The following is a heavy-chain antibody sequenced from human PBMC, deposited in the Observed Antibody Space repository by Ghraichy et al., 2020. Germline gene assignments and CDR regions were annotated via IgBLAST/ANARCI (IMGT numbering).Heavy chain of an antibody. D-gene: IGHD1-26*01. J-gene: IGHJ4*02. CDR3: ARLPSSGSYGGGFDY. Sequence: VANINQDGSEKYYVDSVKGRFTISRDNAKNSLYLQMNSLRAEDTAVYYCARLPSSGSYGGGFDYWRQGTL. V-gene: IGHV3-7*01. CDR2: INQDGSEK.